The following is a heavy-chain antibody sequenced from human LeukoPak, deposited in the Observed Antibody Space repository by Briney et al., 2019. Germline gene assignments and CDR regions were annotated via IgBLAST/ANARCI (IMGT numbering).Heavy chain of an antibody. D-gene: IGHD6-6*01. CDR1: GFIFGSYA. V-gene: IGHV3-33*01. J-gene: IGHJ3*02. CDR3: ARDRGSSKAFDI. CDR2: IWYDGSNK. Sequence: GGSLRLSCAASGFIFGSYAMHWVRQAPGTGLEWVAVIWYDGSNKYYADSVKGRFTISRDNSKNTLYLQMNSLRAEDTAVYYCARDRGSSKAFDIWGQGTMVTVSS.